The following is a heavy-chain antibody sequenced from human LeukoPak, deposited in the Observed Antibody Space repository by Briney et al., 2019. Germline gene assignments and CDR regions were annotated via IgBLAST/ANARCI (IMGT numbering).Heavy chain of an antibody. CDR1: GFTFSSYA. Sequence: GGSLRLSCAASGFTFSSYAMHWVRQAPGKGLEWVAVIPYDGSNKYYADSVKGRFTISRDNSKNTLYLQMNSLRAEDTAVYYCAREGWSFDYWGQGTLVTVSS. CDR3: AREGWSFDY. D-gene: IGHD6-19*01. CDR2: IPYDGSNK. V-gene: IGHV3-30-3*01. J-gene: IGHJ4*02.